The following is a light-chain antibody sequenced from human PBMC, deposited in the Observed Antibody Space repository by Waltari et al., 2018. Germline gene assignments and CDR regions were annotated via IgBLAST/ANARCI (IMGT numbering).Light chain of an antibody. V-gene: IGLV1-51*01. CDR1: TPNLGNNY. Sequence: QSVLTQPPSVSAASGQKVSIPCSGSTPNLGNNYVSWFQQLPGTAPKLLIYDNNKRPSGIPDRFSGSKSGTSATLDITGLQTGDEADYYCGAWDNSLRGAVFGGGTKVTVL. J-gene: IGLJ3*02. CDR2: DNN. CDR3: GAWDNSLRGAV.